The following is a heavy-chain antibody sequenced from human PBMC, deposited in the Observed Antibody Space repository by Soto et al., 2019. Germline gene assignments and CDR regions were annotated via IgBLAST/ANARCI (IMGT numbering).Heavy chain of an antibody. CDR2: IIPIFGTA. Sequence: VASVKVSCKASGGTFSSYAISWVRQAPGQGLEWMGGIIPIFGTANYAQKFQGRVTITADESTSTAYMELSSLRSEDTAVYYCARVGFWSDYYTYGMDVWGQGTTVTVSS. CDR3: ARVGFWSDYYTYGMDV. J-gene: IGHJ6*02. D-gene: IGHD3-3*01. V-gene: IGHV1-69*13. CDR1: GGTFSSYA.